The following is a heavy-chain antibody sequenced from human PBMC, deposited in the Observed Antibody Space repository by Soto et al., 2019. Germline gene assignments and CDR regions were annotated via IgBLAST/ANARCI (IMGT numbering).Heavy chain of an antibody. CDR1: GGSISSSSYY. J-gene: IGHJ6*02. V-gene: IGHV4-39*01. D-gene: IGHD2-15*01. CDR2: IYYSGST. CDR3: ARGCSGGSCYPGYYGMDV. Sequence: ASETLSLTCTVSGGSISSSSYYWGWIRHPPGKGLEWIGSIYYSGSTYYNPSLKSRVTISVDTSKNQFSLKLSSVTAADTAVYYCARGCSGGSCYPGYYGMDVWGQGTTVTVSS.